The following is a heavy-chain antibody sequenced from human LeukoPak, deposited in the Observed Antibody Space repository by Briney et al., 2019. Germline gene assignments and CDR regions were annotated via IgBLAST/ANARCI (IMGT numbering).Heavy chain of an antibody. CDR1: GFTLNNYW. Sequence: GGSLRLSCAASGFTLNNYWVHWVRQAPGKGLVWVARTNTHGTSANYADSVKGRFIISRDNANNTLYLQMNGLRDEDTGVYYALAGYYYYYMDVWGKGTTVTVSS. V-gene: IGHV3-74*01. CDR2: TNTHGTSA. CDR3: LAGYYYYYMDV. D-gene: IGHD6-13*01. J-gene: IGHJ6*03.